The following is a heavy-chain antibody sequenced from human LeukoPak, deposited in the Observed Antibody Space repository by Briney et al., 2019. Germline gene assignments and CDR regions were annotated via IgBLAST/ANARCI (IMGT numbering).Heavy chain of an antibody. CDR3: ARVATAVAGTDFDY. Sequence: VASVKVSFTASGYTFTIYDINWVRQATGQGLEWMGWMSPNSGNTGYAQKFQGRVTMTRNTSITTAYMELSSLRSEDTAVYYCARVATAVAGTDFDYWGQGTLVTVSS. J-gene: IGHJ4*02. CDR1: GYTFTIYD. CDR2: MSPNSGNT. D-gene: IGHD6-19*01. V-gene: IGHV1-8*01.